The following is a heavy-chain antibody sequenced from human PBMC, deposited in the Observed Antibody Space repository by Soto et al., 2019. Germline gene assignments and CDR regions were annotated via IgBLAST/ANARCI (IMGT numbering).Heavy chain of an antibody. J-gene: IGHJ3*02. CDR2: IYYSGST. CDR1: GGSISSGGYY. Sequence: QVQLQESGPGLVKPSQTLSLTCTVSGGSISSGGYYWSWIRQHPGKGLEWIGYIYYSGSTYYNPSLKSRVTRSVDTSKNQFSLKLSSVTAADTAVYYCARASDSGYDYFGSKGYAFDIWGQGTMVTVSS. D-gene: IGHD5-12*01. CDR3: ARASDSGYDYFGSKGYAFDI. V-gene: IGHV4-31*03.